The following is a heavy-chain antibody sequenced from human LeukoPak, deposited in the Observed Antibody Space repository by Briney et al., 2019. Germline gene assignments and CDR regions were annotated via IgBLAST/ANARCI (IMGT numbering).Heavy chain of an antibody. CDR1: GGTFSSYA. J-gene: IGHJ6*02. Sequence: SVKVSCKASGGTFSSYAISWARQAPGQGLEWMGGIIPIFGTANYAQKFQGRVTITADESTSTAYMELSSLRSEDTAVYYCAIADVGGYSYGYYYYGMDVWGQGTTVTVSS. D-gene: IGHD5-18*01. CDR3: AIADVGGYSYGYYYYGMDV. V-gene: IGHV1-69*01. CDR2: IIPIFGTA.